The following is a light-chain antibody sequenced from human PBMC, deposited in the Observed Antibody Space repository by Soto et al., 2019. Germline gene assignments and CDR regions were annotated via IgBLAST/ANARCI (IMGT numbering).Light chain of an antibody. Sequence: QSALTQPASVSGSPGQSITISCTGSSSDVGGYNYVSWYQQHPGKAPKLMIYDVSNRPSGVSNRFSGSKSGNTASLTISGLQAADDADYYCSSYTSSSTLLYVFGTGTKLTVL. CDR2: DVS. CDR3: SSYTSSSTLLYV. V-gene: IGLV2-14*01. J-gene: IGLJ1*01. CDR1: SSDVGGYNY.